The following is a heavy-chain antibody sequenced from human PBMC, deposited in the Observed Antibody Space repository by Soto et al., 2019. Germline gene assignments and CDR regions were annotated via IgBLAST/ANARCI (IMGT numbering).Heavy chain of an antibody. CDR1: GGSISSGDYY. V-gene: IGHV4-30-4*01. D-gene: IGHD6-13*01. CDR3: ARERPDGSRLDP. CDR2: IYYSGST. J-gene: IGHJ5*02. Sequence: QVPLQESGPGLGKPSQTLSLTCTVSGGSISSGDYYWSGIRQPPGKGVEWIGYIYYSGSTYYNPSLEGRVTISVATSKNQFSVKLSSVTAADTAVYYCARERPDGSRLDPWGQGTLVTVSS.